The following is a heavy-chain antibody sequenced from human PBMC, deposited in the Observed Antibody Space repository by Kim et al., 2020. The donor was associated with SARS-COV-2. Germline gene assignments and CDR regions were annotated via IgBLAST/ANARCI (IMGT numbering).Heavy chain of an antibody. CDR2: INPGNGNT. D-gene: IGHD6-6*01. J-gene: IGHJ4*02. CDR3: AKYSSSSGVDY. CDR1: GYTFTNYA. V-gene: IGHV1-3*01. Sequence: ASVKVSCKASGYTFTNYAMHWGRQAPGQRLEWMGWINPGNGNTKYSQKFQGRVTITRDTSANTAYMELSSLRSEDTAMYYCAKYSSSSGVDYWGQGTLVTVS.